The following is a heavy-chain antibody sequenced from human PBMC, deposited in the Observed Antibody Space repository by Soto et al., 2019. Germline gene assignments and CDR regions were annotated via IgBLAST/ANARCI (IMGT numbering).Heavy chain of an antibody. V-gene: IGHV1-69*01. J-gene: IGHJ2*01. CDR1: GGTFSSYA. D-gene: IGHD3-10*01. CDR3: ARDRGSGSYDWYFDL. Sequence: QVQLVQSGAEVKKPGSSVKVSCKASGGTFSSYAISWVRQAPGQGLEWMGGIIPIFGTANYAQKFQGRVTITADESTSRAYMEVSSLSSEDTAVYYCARDRGSGSYDWYFDLWGRGTLVTVSS. CDR2: IIPIFGTA.